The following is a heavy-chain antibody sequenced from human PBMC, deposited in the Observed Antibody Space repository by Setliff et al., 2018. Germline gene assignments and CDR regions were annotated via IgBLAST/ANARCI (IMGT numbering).Heavy chain of an antibody. Sequence: GGSLRLSCAASGFTVSSYGLHWVRQAPDKGLEWVTAISFDGRKTFYADSVKGRFTISRDNSKSILYLQMDSLRAEDTAVYYCVRTLFLQYYGGRSGGYFDYWGQGSLVTVSS. CDR3: VRTLFLQYYGGRSGGYFDY. V-gene: IGHV3-30*03. CDR1: GFTVSSYG. CDR2: ISFDGRKT. D-gene: IGHD4-17*01. J-gene: IGHJ4*02.